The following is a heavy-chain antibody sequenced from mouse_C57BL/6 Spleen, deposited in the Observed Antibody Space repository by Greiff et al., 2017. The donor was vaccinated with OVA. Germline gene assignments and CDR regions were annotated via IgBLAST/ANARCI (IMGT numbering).Heavy chain of an antibody. D-gene: IGHD3-3*01. Sequence: VQLQQSGPELVKPGASVKISCKASGYAFSSSWMNWVKQRPGKGLEWIGRIYPGDGDTNYNGKFKGKATLTADKSSSTAYMQLSSLTSEDSAVYFCARGGRSFDYWGQGTTLTVSS. V-gene: IGHV1-82*01. CDR3: ARGGRSFDY. CDR2: IYPGDGDT. J-gene: IGHJ2*01. CDR1: GYAFSSSW.